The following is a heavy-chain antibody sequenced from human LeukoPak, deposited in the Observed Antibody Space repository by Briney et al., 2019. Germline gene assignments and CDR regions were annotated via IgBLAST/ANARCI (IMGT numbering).Heavy chain of an antibody. J-gene: IGHJ4*02. CDR2: ISGSGGGT. Sequence: PGGSLRLSCAASGLTVNTNYMTWVRQAPGKGLEWVSAISGSGGGTYYADSVKDRFTISRDYSNNTLYLQMNSLRADDTAVYYCAKVASADAQARLNYWGQGTLVTVSS. D-gene: IGHD6-19*01. CDR3: AKVASADAQARLNY. V-gene: IGHV3-23*01. CDR1: GLTVNTNY.